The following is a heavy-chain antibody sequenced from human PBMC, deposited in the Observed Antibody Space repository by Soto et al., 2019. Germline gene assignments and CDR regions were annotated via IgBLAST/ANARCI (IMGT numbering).Heavy chain of an antibody. V-gene: IGHV5-51*01. CDR2: IYPGDFDT. Sequence: GESLKISCNGSGYSFTSYWIGWVRQMPGKGLEWMGIIYPGDFDTRYSPSFQGQVTISADKSISTAYLQWSSLKASDTAMYYCASPLREYSGYDHDAFDIWGQGTMVTVSS. CDR3: ASPLREYSGYDHDAFDI. D-gene: IGHD5-12*01. CDR1: GYSFTSYW. J-gene: IGHJ3*02.